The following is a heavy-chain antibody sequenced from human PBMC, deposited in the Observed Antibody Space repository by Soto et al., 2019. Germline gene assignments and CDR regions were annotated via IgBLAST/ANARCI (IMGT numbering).Heavy chain of an antibody. CDR2: IWYDGSNK. CDR3: ARDLGYCSGGSCYYNWFDP. D-gene: IGHD2-15*01. V-gene: IGHV3-33*01. CDR1: GFTFSSYG. J-gene: IGHJ5*02. Sequence: GGSLRLSCAASGFTFSSYGMHWVRQAPGKGLEWVAVIWYDGSNKYYADSVKGRFTISRDNSKNTLYLQMNSLRAEDTAVYYCARDLGYCSGGSCYYNWFDPWGQGTLVTVSS.